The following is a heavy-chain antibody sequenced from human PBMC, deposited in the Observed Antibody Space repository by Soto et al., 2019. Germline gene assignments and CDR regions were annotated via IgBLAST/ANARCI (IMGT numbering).Heavy chain of an antibody. CDR3: ANRDGSGYYARFDY. CDR1: GVTFSSNA. Sequence: HPGGSLRLSCAASGVTFSSNAMSWVRQAPGKGLEWVSVISGSGATTYYADSVKGRFTISRDNSKNTLFLQMNSLRAEDTAVYYCANRDGSGYYARFDYWGQGTLVTVSS. D-gene: IGHD3-22*01. V-gene: IGHV3-23*01. J-gene: IGHJ4*02. CDR2: ISGSGATT.